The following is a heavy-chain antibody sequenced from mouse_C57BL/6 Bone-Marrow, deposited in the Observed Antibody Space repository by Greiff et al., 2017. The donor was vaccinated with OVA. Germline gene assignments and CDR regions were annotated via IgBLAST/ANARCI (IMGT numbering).Heavy chain of an antibody. V-gene: IGHV2-9*01. CDR3: AKQRHIYYDYDDGYWYFDV. D-gene: IGHD2-4*01. CDR1: GFSLTSYA. Sequence: VKLMESGPGLVAPSQSLSITCTVSGFSLTSYAISWVRQPPGKGLEWLGVIWGGGSTNYNSALMSRLSISKDNSKSQVFLKMNSLQTDDTAMYYCAKQRHIYYDYDDGYWYFDVWGTGTTVTVSS. CDR2: IWGGGST. J-gene: IGHJ1*03.